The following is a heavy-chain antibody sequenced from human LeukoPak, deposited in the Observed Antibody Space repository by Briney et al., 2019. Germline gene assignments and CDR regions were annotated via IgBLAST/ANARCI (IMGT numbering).Heavy chain of an antibody. J-gene: IGHJ6*04. CDR1: GFTFSSYS. CDR2: ISSSSSYI. CDR3: AELGITMIGGV. V-gene: IGHV3-21*01. D-gene: IGHD3-10*02. Sequence: GGSLRLSCAASGFTFSSYSMNWVRQAPGKGLEWVSSISSSSSYIHYADSVKGRFTISRDNAKNSLYPQMNSLRAEDTAVYYCAELGITMIGGVWGKGTTVTISS.